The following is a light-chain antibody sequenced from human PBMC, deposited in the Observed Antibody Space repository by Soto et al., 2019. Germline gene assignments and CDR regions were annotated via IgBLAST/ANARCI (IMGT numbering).Light chain of an antibody. V-gene: IGLV2-23*01. Sequence: QSALTQPASVSGSPGQSITISCPGTSSDVGSYNFVSWFQQHPGKVPKLISYEGTERPSGVSNRFSASKSGNTASLTISGLQPEGEADYYCCAYAGPSTIFGGGTKVTVL. CDR3: CAYAGPSTI. CDR1: SSDVGSYNF. CDR2: EGT. J-gene: IGLJ2*01.